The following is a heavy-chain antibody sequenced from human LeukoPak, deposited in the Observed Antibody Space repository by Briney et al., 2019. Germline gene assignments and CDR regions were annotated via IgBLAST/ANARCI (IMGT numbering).Heavy chain of an antibody. V-gene: IGHV3-64D*06. CDR1: GFIFSSYA. CDR3: VRSSGSMDV. Sequence: GGSLRLSFSASGFIFSSYAMYWVRQAPGKGLEYVSAISNNGGTTYYADSVKGRFTISRDNSKNTLYLQMSSLRPEDTAVYYCVRSSGSMDVWGQGTTVTVSS. CDR2: ISNNGGTT. J-gene: IGHJ6*02. D-gene: IGHD3-10*01.